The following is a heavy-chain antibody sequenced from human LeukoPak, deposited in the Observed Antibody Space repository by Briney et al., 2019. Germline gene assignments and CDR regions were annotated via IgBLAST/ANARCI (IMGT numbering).Heavy chain of an antibody. J-gene: IGHJ4*02. D-gene: IGHD3-3*01. CDR2: IYTSGST. CDR3: ASVIFGVALDY. V-gene: IGHV4-61*02. Sequence: SETLSLTCTVSGASISSASYYWSWSRQPAGKGLEWIGRIYTSGSTNYNPSLKSRVTISVDTSKNQFSLKLNSVTAADTAVYYCASVIFGVALDYWGQGTLVTVSS. CDR1: GASISSASYY.